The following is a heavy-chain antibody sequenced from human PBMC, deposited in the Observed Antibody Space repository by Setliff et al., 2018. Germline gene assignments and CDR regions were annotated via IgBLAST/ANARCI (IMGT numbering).Heavy chain of an antibody. V-gene: IGHV4-38-2*01. J-gene: IGHJ5*02. Sequence: PSETLSLTCAVSGYSISSGYYWGWIRQPPGKGLEWIGSIHHRGSTYYNPSLKSRVTTLVDTSKNHFSLKLSSVTAADTAVYYCARGPYNIYDRSGYGFTNWFDPWGQGILVTVSS. CDR3: ARGPYNIYDRSGYGFTNWFDP. CDR2: IHHRGST. D-gene: IGHD3-22*01. CDR1: GYSISSGYY.